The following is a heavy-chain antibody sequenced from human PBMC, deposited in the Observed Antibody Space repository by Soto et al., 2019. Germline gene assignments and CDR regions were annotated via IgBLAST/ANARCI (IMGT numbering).Heavy chain of an antibody. CDR2: IYYSGST. D-gene: IGHD6-6*01. CDR3: ARVISSIAARRAPFDP. Sequence: NPSETLSLTCTVSGGSVSSGSYYWSWIRQPPGKGLEWIGYIYYSGSTNYNPSLKSRVTISVDTSKNQFSLKLSSVTAADTAVYYCARVISSIAARRAPFDPWGQGTLVTVSS. J-gene: IGHJ5*02. V-gene: IGHV4-61*01. CDR1: GGSVSSGSYY.